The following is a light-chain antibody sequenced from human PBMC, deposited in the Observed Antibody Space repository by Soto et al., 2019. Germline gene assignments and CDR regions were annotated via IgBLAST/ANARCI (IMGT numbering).Light chain of an antibody. CDR1: QSISSW. CDR2: KAS. V-gene: IGKV1-5*03. J-gene: IGKJ2*01. CDR3: QQYNSYSPYT. Sequence: DIQMTQSPSTLSASVGARVTITCRASQSISSWLAWYQQKPGKAPKLLIYKASSLESGVPSRFXGSGSGTEFTLTISSLQPDDFATYYCQQYNSYSPYTFGQGTKLEIK.